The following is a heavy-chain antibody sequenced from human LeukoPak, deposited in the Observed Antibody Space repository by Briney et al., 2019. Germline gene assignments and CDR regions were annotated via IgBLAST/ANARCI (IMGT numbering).Heavy chain of an antibody. Sequence: GGSLRLSCAASGFTFSSYVMHWVRQAPGKGLEWVAVISYDGSNKYYADSVKGRFTVSRDNPRNTLYLQMNSLRAEDTAVYYCARDLTGTGDYWGQGTLVTVSS. V-gene: IGHV3-30-3*01. CDR3: ARDLTGTGDY. CDR2: ISYDGSNK. CDR1: GFTFSSYV. J-gene: IGHJ4*02.